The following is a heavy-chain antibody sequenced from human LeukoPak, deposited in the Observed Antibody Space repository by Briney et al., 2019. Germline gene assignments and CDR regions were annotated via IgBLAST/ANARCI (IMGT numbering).Heavy chain of an antibody. J-gene: IGHJ5*02. V-gene: IGHV1-2*02. Sequence: ASVKVSCKASGYTFTSYDINWVRQATGQGLEWMGWINPNSGGTNYAQKFQGRVTMTRDTSISTAYMELSRLRSDDTAVYYCARDEGTGILYPYNWFDPWGQGTLVTVSS. CDR1: GYTFTSYD. D-gene: IGHD2-8*01. CDR2: INPNSGGT. CDR3: ARDEGTGILYPYNWFDP.